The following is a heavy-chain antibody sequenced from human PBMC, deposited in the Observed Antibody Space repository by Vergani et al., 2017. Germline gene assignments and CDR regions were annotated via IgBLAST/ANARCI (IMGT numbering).Heavy chain of an antibody. J-gene: IGHJ6*03. CDR1: GYTFTGYY. V-gene: IGHV1-2*02. CDR3: ARESRWYYGSESDYNDPYYYYYMDV. Sequence: QVQLVQSGAEVKKPGASVKVSCKASGYTFTGYYMHWVRQAPGQGLEWMGWINPNSGGTNYAQKFQGRVTMTRDTSISTAYMELSRLRSDDTAVYYCARESRWYYGSESDYNDPYYYYYMDVWGKGTTVTVSS. D-gene: IGHD3-10*01. CDR2: INPNSGGT.